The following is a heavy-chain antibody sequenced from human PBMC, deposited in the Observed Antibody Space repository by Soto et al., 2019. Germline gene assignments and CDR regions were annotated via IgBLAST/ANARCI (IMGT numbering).Heavy chain of an antibody. Sequence: GGSLRLSCAASGFTFSSYGMHWVRQAPGKGLEWVAVIWYDGSNRYYADSVKGRFTISRDNSKNTLYLQMNSLRAEDTAVYYCARDQEGMITFGGVIVKTPGYYFDYWGQGTLVTVSS. CDR1: GFTFSSYG. V-gene: IGHV3-33*01. D-gene: IGHD3-16*02. J-gene: IGHJ4*02. CDR2: IWYDGSNR. CDR3: ARDQEGMITFGGVIVKTPGYYFDY.